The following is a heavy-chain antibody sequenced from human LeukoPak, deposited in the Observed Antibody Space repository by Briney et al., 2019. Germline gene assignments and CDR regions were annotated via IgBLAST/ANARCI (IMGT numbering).Heavy chain of an antibody. CDR2: IYWNDDK. CDR1: GFSFSTSGVG. J-gene: IGHJ4*02. CDR3: AHSDMDFWSGYPFDY. V-gene: IGHV2-5*01. Sequence: KESGPTLVKPTQTLTLTCTFSGFSFSTSGVGVGWIRQPPGKALEWLALIYWNDDKRYSPSLKSRLTITKDTSKNQVVLTMTNMDPVDTATYYCAHSDMDFWSGYPFDYWGQGTLVTVSS. D-gene: IGHD3-3*01.